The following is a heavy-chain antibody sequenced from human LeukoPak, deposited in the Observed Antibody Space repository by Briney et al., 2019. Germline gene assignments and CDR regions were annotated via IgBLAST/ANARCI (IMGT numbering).Heavy chain of an antibody. CDR3: ATPHDILTGYYPY. CDR2: INPNSGGT. CDR1: GYTFTGYY. Sequence: GASVKVSCKASGYTFTGYYMHWVRQAPGQGLEWMGWINPNSGGTNYAQKFQGRVTMTRDTSISTAYMELSRLRSDDTAVYYCATPHDILTGYYPYWGQGTLVTVSS. J-gene: IGHJ4*02. V-gene: IGHV1-2*02. D-gene: IGHD3-9*01.